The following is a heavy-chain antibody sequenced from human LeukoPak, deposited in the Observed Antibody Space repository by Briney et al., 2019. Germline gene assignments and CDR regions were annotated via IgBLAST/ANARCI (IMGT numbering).Heavy chain of an antibody. J-gene: IGHJ4*02. V-gene: IGHV3-66*01. D-gene: IGHD5-12*01. CDR3: ASGGYDRTSIIRY. CDR2: IYSGGST. Sequence: GSLRLSCAASGFTVSSNYMSWVRQAPGKGLEWGSVIYSGGSTYYADSVKGRFTISRDNSTNTLYLQMNSLRAEDTAVYYCASGGYDRTSIIRYWGQGTLVTVSS. CDR1: GFTVSSNY.